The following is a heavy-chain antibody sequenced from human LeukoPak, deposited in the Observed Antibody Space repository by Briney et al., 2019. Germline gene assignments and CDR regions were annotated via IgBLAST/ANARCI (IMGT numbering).Heavy chain of an antibody. Sequence: ASVKVSCKASGYTFTCYYMHWVRQSPGQGLEWMGWINPNSGGTNYAQKFQGRVTMTRDTSISEAYLDLSGLRSDDTAVYYCSPEDKYCTTSTCGDSWGQGTLVTVSS. V-gene: IGHV1-2*02. CDR2: INPNSGGT. D-gene: IGHD2-8*01. J-gene: IGHJ4*02. CDR1: GYTFTCYY. CDR3: SPEDKYCTTSTCGDS.